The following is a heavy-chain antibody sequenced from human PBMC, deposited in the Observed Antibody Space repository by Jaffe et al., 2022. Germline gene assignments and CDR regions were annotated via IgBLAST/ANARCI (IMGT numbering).Heavy chain of an antibody. J-gene: IGHJ4*02. V-gene: IGHV4-61*02. D-gene: IGHD2-15*01. CDR3: ARVKWEVVAASHEMYFDY. CDR2: IYTSGST. CDR1: GGSISSGSYY. Sequence: QVQLQESGPGLVKPSQTLSLTCTVSGGSISSGSYYWSWIRQPAGKGLEWIGRIYTSGSTNYNPSLKSRVTISVDTSKNQFSLKLSSVTAADTAVYYCARVKWEVVAASHEMYFDYWGQGTLVTVSS.